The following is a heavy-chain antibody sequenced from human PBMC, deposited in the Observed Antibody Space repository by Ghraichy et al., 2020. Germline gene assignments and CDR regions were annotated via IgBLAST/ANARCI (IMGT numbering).Heavy chain of an antibody. CDR1: GGSISSYY. CDR2: IYYSGST. V-gene: IGHV4-59*01. D-gene: IGHD3-10*01. J-gene: IGHJ6*02. CDR3: AREFWFSNYYYYGMDV. Sequence: SETLSLTCTVSGGSISSYYWSWIRQPPGKGLEWIGYIYYSGSTNYNPSLKSRVTISVDTSKNQFSLKLSSVTAADTAVYYCAREFWFSNYYYYGMDVWGQGTTVTVSS.